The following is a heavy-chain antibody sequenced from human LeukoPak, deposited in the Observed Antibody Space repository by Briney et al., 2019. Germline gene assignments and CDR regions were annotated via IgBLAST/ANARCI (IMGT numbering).Heavy chain of an antibody. D-gene: IGHD5-24*01. CDR2: ISGSGGST. CDR1: GFTFSTYW. Sequence: GGSLRLSCAASGFTFSTYWMSWVRQAPGKGLEWVSAISGSGGSTYYADSVKGRFTISRDNSKNTLYLQMNSLRAEDTAVYYCAKDLKMTNYFDYWGQGTLVTVSS. V-gene: IGHV3-23*01. J-gene: IGHJ4*02. CDR3: AKDLKMTNYFDY.